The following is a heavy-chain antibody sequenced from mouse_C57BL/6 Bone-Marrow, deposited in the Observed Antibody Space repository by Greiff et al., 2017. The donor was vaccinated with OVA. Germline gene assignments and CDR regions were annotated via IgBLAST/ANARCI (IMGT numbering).Heavy chain of an antibody. V-gene: IGHV1-59*01. D-gene: IGHD2-1*01. CDR3: ARSGNYGFDY. CDR1: GYTFTSYW. J-gene: IGHJ2*01. CDR2: IDPSDSYT. Sequence: QVHVKQPGAELVRPGTSVKLSCKASGYTFTSYWLHWVKQRPGQGLEWIGVIDPSDSYTNYNQKFKGKATLTVDTSSSTAYMQLSSLTSEDSAVYYSARSGNYGFDYWGQGTTLTVSS.